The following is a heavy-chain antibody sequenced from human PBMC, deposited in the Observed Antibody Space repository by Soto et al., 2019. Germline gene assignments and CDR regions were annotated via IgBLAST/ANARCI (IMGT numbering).Heavy chain of an antibody. V-gene: IGHV3-15*01. J-gene: IGHJ4*02. CDR1: GFTFSNAW. CDR2: IKGKTDGGTT. D-gene: IGHD4-17*01. CDR3: TFRDYGDYVRYFDY. Sequence: GGSLRLSCAASGFTFSNAWMSWVRQAPGKGLEWVGRIKGKTDGGTTDYAAPVKGRFTISRDDSKNTLYLQMNSLKTEDTAVYYCTFRDYGDYVRYFDYWGQGTLVTVSS.